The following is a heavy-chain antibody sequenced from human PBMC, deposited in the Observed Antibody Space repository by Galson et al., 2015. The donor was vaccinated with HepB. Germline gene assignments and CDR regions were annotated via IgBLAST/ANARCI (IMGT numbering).Heavy chain of an antibody. D-gene: IGHD6-19*01. V-gene: IGHV6-1*01. CDR2: TYYRSRWYN. Sequence: CAISGDSVSSNSAAWNWIRQSPSRGLEWLGRTYYRSRWYNDYAVSVKSRITINPDTSKNQFSLQLNSLTPEDTAVYYCTRDVAVTGTWDYYFYMDVWAKGTTVTVSS. CDR1: GDSVSSNSAA. CDR3: TRDVAVTGTWDYYFYMDV. J-gene: IGHJ6*03.